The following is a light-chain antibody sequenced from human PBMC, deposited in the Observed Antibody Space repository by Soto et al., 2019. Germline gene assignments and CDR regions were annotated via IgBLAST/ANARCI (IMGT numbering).Light chain of an antibody. V-gene: IGLV3-21*02. CDR2: DDS. Sequence: SYELTQPPSLSVAPGQTATITCGGDNIATKSVHWYQQRPGQAPVLVVYDDSDRPSGIPDRFSGSNSENTASLTISGLQAEDESDYYCCSYAGGTTSYVVFGRGTKLTVL. CDR3: CSYAGGTTSYVV. J-gene: IGLJ2*01. CDR1: NIATKS.